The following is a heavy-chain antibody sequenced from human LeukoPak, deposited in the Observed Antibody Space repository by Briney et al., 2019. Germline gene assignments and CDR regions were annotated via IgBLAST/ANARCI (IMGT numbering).Heavy chain of an antibody. V-gene: IGHV3-11*04. D-gene: IGHD6-6*01. CDR3: ARMIADRPHYYYYMDV. J-gene: IGHJ6*03. CDR2: ISGTSLTI. CDR1: AFTFSDYH. Sequence: GGSLRLSCAASAFTFSDYHMSWIRQAPGRGLEWVSYISGTSLTIFYADSVKGRFTVSRDNAKNSLYLQMNSLRADDTCVYYCARMIADRPHYYYYMDVWGTGTTVTVSS.